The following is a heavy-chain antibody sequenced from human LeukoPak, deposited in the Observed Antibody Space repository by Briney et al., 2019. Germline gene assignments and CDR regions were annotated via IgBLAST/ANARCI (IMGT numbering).Heavy chain of an antibody. J-gene: IGHJ4*02. Sequence: GGSLRLSCVASGFTFSSYGIHWVRQAPGKGLEWVAVVSSDGSIKYNADSVKGRFTISRDASKNTVYLQMNSLGAEDTAFYYCARGYSSSWLGYFDYWGQGTLVTVSS. CDR1: GFTFSSYG. V-gene: IGHV3-30*03. CDR2: VSSDGSIK. CDR3: ARGYSSSWLGYFDY. D-gene: IGHD6-13*01.